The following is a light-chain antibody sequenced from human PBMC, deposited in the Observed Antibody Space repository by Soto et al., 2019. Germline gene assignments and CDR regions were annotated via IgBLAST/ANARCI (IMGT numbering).Light chain of an antibody. CDR2: GAS. CDR3: QQYAGSPKT. J-gene: IGKJ1*01. Sequence: EIVLTQSPGTLSLSPGERATLSCRASQSVSSSYLAWYQQKPGQGPRLLIYGASSRATGIPDRFRGSGSGTDFTLTISRLEPEDFAVYYCQQYAGSPKTFGQGTKVEIK. V-gene: IGKV3-20*01. CDR1: QSVSSSY.